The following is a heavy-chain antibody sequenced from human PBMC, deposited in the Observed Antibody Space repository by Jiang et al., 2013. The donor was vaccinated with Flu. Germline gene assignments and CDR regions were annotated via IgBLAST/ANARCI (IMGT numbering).Heavy chain of an antibody. CDR2: INSDGSST. J-gene: IGHJ3*02. CDR3: ARDRRSYYDSSGYDAFDI. Sequence: VQLVESGGGLVQPGGSLRLSCAASGFTFSSYWMHWVRQAPGKGLVWVSRINSDGSSTSYADSVKGRFTISRDNAKNTLYLQMNSLRAEDTAVYYCARDRRSYYDSSGYDAFDIWGQGTMVTVSS. CDR1: GFTFSSYW. V-gene: IGHV3-74*01. D-gene: IGHD3-22*01.